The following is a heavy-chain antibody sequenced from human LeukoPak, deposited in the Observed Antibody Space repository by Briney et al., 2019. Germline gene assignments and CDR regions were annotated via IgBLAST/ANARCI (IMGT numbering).Heavy chain of an antibody. V-gene: IGHV1-69*04. CDR3: ARESSRYHLPRGIDY. CDR1: GGTFSSYA. Sequence: WASVKVSCKASGGTFSSYAISWVRQAPGQGLEWMGRIIPIFGIANYAQKFQGRVTITTDKSTSTAYMELSSLRSEDTAVYYCARESSRYHLPRGIDYWGQGTLVTVSS. J-gene: IGHJ4*02. CDR2: IIPIFGIA. D-gene: IGHD2-2*01.